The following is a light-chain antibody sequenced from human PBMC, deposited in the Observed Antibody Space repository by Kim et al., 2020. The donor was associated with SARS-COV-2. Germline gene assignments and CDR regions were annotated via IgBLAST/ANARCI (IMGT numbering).Light chain of an antibody. J-gene: IGKJ2*03. Sequence: ATINCKSSQSVLYSSNNKNYLAWYQQKPGRPPKLLIYWASTRESGVPDRFSGGGSGTDFTLTISSLQAEDVAVYYCQQYYSTPYSFGQGTKLEI. V-gene: IGKV4-1*01. CDR2: WAS. CDR1: QSVLYSSNNKNY. CDR3: QQYYSTPYS.